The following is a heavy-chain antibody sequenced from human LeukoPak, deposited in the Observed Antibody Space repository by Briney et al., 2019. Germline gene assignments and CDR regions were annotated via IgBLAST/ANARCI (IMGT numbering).Heavy chain of an antibody. J-gene: IGHJ6*03. CDR1: GGTFISYD. V-gene: IGHV1-69*01. Sequence: ASVKVSCKASGGTFISYDISWVRQAPGQGKEWMGGIVPIFGTANYAQKFQGRVTITAHASTSTAYMELSSLRSEDTAVYYCARDSSNYEYYYYHMDVWGKGTTVTVSS. CDR2: IVPIFGTA. CDR3: ARDSSNYEYYYYHMDV. D-gene: IGHD4-11*01.